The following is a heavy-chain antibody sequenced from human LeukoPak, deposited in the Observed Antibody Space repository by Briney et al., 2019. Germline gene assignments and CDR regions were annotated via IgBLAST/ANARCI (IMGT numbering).Heavy chain of an antibody. Sequence: GRSLRLSCAASGFTFSSYSMSWVRQAPGKGLEWVSTFSGTGEITYYADSVKGRFTISRDNSKNTLYLQMTSLRAEDTARYYCAKHPRLVRYFDSWGQGTLVTVSS. CDR1: GFTFSSYS. D-gene: IGHD6-6*01. CDR3: AKHPRLVRYFDS. CDR2: FSGTGEIT. J-gene: IGHJ4*02. V-gene: IGHV3-23*01.